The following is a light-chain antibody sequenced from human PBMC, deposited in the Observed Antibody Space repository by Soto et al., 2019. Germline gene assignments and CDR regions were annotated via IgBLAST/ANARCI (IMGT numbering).Light chain of an antibody. Sequence: EIVMTQSPATLSVSPGERATLSCRASQSVSSYLAWYQQKPGQAPRLLIHSATTRAPGFPAQFRGRWSGTKFPLTISRLPSEGFALYYCQPYKNRPPTFGGGTKVDIK. V-gene: IGKV3-15*01. CDR2: SAT. CDR3: QPYKNRPPT. J-gene: IGKJ4*01. CDR1: QSVSSY.